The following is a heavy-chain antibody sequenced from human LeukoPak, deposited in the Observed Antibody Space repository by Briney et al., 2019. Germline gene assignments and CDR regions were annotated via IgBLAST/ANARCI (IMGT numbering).Heavy chain of an antibody. CDR1: GYTFTSYG. J-gene: IGHJ6*03. CDR3: ARRAVGNSYYYSMDV. Sequence: ASVKVSCKASGYTFTSYGISWVRQAPGQGLEWMGWMNPNSGNTGYAQKFQGRVTITRNTSISTAFMELSSLRYEDTAVYYCARRAVGNSYYYSMDVWGKGTTVTVSS. V-gene: IGHV1-8*03. CDR2: MNPNSGNT. D-gene: IGHD6-19*01.